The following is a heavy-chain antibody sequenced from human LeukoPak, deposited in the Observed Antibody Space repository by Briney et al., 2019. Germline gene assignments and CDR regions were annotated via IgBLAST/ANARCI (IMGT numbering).Heavy chain of an antibody. V-gene: IGHV3-30-3*01. Sequence: LPGGSLRLSCAASGFTFSSYAMHWVRQAPGKGLGWVAVISYDGSNKYYADSVKGRFTISRDNSKNTLYLQMNSLRAEDTAVYYGARDSTLNWNYVGKGYYYYYGMDVWGQGTTVTVSS. D-gene: IGHD1-7*01. J-gene: IGHJ6*02. CDR2: ISYDGSNK. CDR1: GFTFSSYA. CDR3: ARDSTLNWNYVGKGYYYYYGMDV.